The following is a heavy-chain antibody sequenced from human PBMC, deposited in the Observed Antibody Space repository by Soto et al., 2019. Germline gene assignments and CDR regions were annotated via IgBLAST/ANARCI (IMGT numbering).Heavy chain of an antibody. CDR2: ISSSGSTI. Sequence: HPGGSLRLSCAASGFTFSSYEMNWVRQAPGKGLEWVSYISSSGSTIYYADSVKGRFTISRDNAKNSLYLQMNSLRAEDTAVYYCARTYTIFGVVIQFDYWGQGTLVTVSS. V-gene: IGHV3-48*03. CDR1: GFTFSSYE. J-gene: IGHJ4*02. D-gene: IGHD3-3*01. CDR3: ARTYTIFGVVIQFDY.